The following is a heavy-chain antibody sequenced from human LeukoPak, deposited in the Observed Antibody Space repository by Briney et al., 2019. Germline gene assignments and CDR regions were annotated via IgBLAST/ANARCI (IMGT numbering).Heavy chain of an antibody. V-gene: IGHV3-21*01. CDR1: GFTFSSYS. D-gene: IGHD6-19*01. Sequence: PGGSLRLSCAASGFTFSSYSMTWVRQAPGKGLEWVSSISSSSSYIYYADSVKGRFTISRDNAKNSLYLQMNSLRAEDTAVYYCARDKPTRKQWLVTKSRFDIWGQGTMVTVSS. J-gene: IGHJ3*02. CDR3: ARDKPTRKQWLVTKSRFDI. CDR2: ISSSSSYI.